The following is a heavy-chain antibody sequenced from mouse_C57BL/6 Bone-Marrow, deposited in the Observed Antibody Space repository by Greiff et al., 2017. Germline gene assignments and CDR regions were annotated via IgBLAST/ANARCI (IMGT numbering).Heavy chain of an antibody. CDR1: GFSLTSYG. V-gene: IGHV2-2*01. CDR2: IWSGGST. CDR3: ARDYYGSRYYYAMDY. J-gene: IGHJ4*01. Sequence: QVQLKESGPGLVQPSQSLSITCTVSGFSLTSYGVHWVRQSPGKGLEWLGVIWSGGSTDYNAAFISRLSISKDNSKSQVFFKMNSLQADDTAIYYCARDYYGSRYYYAMDYWGQGTSVTVSS. D-gene: IGHD1-1*01.